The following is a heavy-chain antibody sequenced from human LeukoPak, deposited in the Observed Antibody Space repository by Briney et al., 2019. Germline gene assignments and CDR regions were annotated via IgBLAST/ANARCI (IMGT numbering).Heavy chain of an antibody. J-gene: IGHJ4*02. CDR2: IYGGDSET. CDR3: ARHDGYYYESSGYFV. D-gene: IGHD3-22*01. Sequence: GDSLKISCKGSRYSFITYWIGWVRQMPGKGLEWMGLIYGGDSETKYSPSFQGQVTISVDKSISTAYLQWSSLKASDTAIYYCARHDGYYYESSGYFVWGQGTLVTVAS. CDR1: RYSFITYW. V-gene: IGHV5-51*01.